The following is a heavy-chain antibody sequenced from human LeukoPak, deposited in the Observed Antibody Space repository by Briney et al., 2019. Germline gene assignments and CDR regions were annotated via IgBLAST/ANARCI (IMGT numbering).Heavy chain of an antibody. CDR2: INPRGGST. J-gene: IGHJ5*02. V-gene: IGHV1-46*01. D-gene: IGHD2-21*02. Sequence: ASVKVSCKASGYTFTKYFMHWVRQAPGQGLEWMGIINPRGGSTGCAQKFQGRITMTTDMSTRTVYMELSSLESEDTAVYYCARRDCVGDCYSNWFDPWGQGTLVTVSS. CDR1: GYTFTKYF. CDR3: ARRDCVGDCYSNWFDP.